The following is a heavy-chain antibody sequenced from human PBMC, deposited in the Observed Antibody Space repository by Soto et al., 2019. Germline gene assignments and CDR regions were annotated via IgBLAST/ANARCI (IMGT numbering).Heavy chain of an antibody. Sequence: QSGGSLRLSCTASGFTFSNYVMSWVRQAPGKGLEWVGIIWYDGSNKYYADSVKGRFTISRDSSKNTVYLQMDSLRVEDTAVYYCAKDRDSDNVKGTNGMDAWGQGTTVTVSS. CDR1: GFTFSNYV. CDR3: AKDRDSDNVKGTNGMDA. CDR2: IWYDGSNK. V-gene: IGHV3-33*06. D-gene: IGHD2-15*01. J-gene: IGHJ6*02.